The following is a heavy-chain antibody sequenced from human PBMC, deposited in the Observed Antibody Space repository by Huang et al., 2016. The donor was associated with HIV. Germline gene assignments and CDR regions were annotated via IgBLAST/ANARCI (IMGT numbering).Heavy chain of an antibody. J-gene: IGHJ2*01. D-gene: IGHD3-9*01. V-gene: IGHV4-34*01. CDR2: INNGLST. Sequence: QQQLQQWGAGLLKPSETLSLTCAVYGGSFTNYYWGWIRQPPGKGLEWIGEINNGLSTQYSPSLKSRVTISLETSKNQVSLKLTSVSAADTAVYYCVRGPRYVSADWYARLRNYWFFDLWGRGSLVSVSS. CDR1: GGSFTNYY. CDR3: VRGPRYVSADWYARLRNYWFFDL.